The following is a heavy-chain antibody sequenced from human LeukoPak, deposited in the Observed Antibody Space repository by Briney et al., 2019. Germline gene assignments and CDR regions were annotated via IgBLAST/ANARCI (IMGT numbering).Heavy chain of an antibody. D-gene: IGHD3-22*01. J-gene: IGHJ4*02. V-gene: IGHV3-48*02. CDR1: GFTFSSYS. Sequence: GGSLRLSCAASGFTFSSYSMNWVRQAPGKGLEWVSYISSGSITIHYADSVKGRFTISRDNAKNSLYLQMNSLRDEDTAVYYCARDSHFQTSSGYSFDYWGQGTLVTVSS. CDR3: ARDSHFQTSSGYSFDY. CDR2: ISSGSITI.